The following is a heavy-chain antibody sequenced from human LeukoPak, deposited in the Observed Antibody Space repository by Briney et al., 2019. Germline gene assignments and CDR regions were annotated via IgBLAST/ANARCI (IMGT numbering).Heavy chain of an antibody. Sequence: PGGSLRLSCAASGYTFDDYGMSWVRQAPGKGLEWVSGINWNGGSTVYADSVKGRFIISRDNAKNSLYLQMNSLRAEDTALYYCARLRDIVVVPAAIDYWGQGTLVTVSS. CDR1: GYTFDDYG. V-gene: IGHV3-20*04. CDR2: INWNGGST. J-gene: IGHJ4*02. CDR3: ARLRDIVVVPAAIDY. D-gene: IGHD2-2*02.